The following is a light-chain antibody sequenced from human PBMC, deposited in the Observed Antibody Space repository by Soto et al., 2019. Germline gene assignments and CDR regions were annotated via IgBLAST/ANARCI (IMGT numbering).Light chain of an antibody. J-gene: IGKJ1*01. CDR2: GAS. CDR1: QSVSSN. CDR3: QQYNNWPWT. V-gene: IGKV3-15*01. Sequence: EIGMSQSPATVSVSPGERATLSCRASQSVSSNLAWYQQKPGQAPRLLIYGASTRATGIPARFSGSGSGTEFTLTISSLQSEDFAVYYCQQYNNWPWTSGQGTNVDIK.